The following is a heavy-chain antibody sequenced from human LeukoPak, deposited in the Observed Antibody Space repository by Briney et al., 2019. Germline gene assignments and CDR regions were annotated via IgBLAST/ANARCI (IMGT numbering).Heavy chain of an antibody. CDR1: GFTFSSYS. CDR3: AKDLRSWGKAFDI. Sequence: GGSLRLSCAASGFTFSSYSMNWVRQAPGKGLEWVSVISGGDGSTNYADSVKGRFTISRDSFKNTLYLQMNSLRAEDTAVYYCAKDLRSWGKAFDIWGQGTMVTVSS. V-gene: IGHV3-23*01. CDR2: ISGGDGST. D-gene: IGHD7-27*01. J-gene: IGHJ3*02.